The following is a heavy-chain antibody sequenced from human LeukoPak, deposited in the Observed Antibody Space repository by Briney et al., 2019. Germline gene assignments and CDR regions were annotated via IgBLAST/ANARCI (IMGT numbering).Heavy chain of an antibody. Sequence: GASVKVSCKASGYTFTGYYMHWVRQAPGQGLEWMGWINPNSGGTNYAQKFQGRVTMTRDTSISTAYMELSRLRSDDTAVYYCARARRSNCSGGSCYFDYWGQGTLVTVSS. CDR3: ARARRSNCSGGSCYFDY. CDR1: GYTFTGYY. V-gene: IGHV1-2*02. CDR2: INPNSGGT. D-gene: IGHD2-15*01. J-gene: IGHJ4*02.